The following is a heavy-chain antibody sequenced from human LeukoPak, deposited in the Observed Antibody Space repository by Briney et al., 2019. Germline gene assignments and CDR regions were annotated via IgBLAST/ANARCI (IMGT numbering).Heavy chain of an antibody. CDR1: GFIFSSYG. Sequence: GRSLRLSCAASGFIFSSYGMHWVRQAPGKGLEWVAVISYDGSNKYYADSVKGRFTISRDNSKNTLYLQMNSLRAEDTAVYYCAKLTGVAGTGDYWGQGTLVTVSS. V-gene: IGHV3-30*18. CDR2: ISYDGSNK. D-gene: IGHD6-19*01. CDR3: AKLTGVAGTGDY. J-gene: IGHJ4*02.